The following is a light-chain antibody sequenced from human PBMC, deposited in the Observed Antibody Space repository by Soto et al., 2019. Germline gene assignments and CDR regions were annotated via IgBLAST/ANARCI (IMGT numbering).Light chain of an antibody. J-gene: IGKJ5*01. V-gene: IGKV3-20*01. CDR2: DAS. Sequence: IVLTQSPDTLSLSPGEIATLSCRASQSIRSERLAWYQQKPGQAPRLVIFDASNRASGMPARFSGSGSGTEFTLTINSLQSEDFAVYYCQQHGDAPITFGQGTRLEIK. CDR3: QQHGDAPIT. CDR1: QSIRSER.